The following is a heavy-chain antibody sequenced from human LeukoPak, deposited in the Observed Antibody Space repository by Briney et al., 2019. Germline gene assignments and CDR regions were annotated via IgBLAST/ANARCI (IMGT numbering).Heavy chain of an antibody. CDR1: GFTFSSYW. D-gene: IGHD6-25*01. J-gene: IGHJ4*02. V-gene: IGHV3-74*01. Sequence: GGSLRLSCAASGFTFSSYWMHWVRQAPGKGLVWVSRISSDGSITHYAGSVKGRFTISRDNAKNTLYLQMNSLRAEDTAVYYCARVIKSGWEGELSDWGQGTLVTVSS. CDR2: ISSDGSIT. CDR3: ARVIKSGWEGELSD.